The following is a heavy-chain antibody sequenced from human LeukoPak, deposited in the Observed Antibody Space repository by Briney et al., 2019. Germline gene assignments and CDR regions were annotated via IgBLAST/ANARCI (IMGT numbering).Heavy chain of an antibody. CDR1: GFTVSSNY. J-gene: IGHJ4*02. V-gene: IGHV3-53*01. CDR2: LYSGGST. D-gene: IGHD3-10*01. Sequence: GGSLSLSCAASGFTVSSNYICWGRLPPERGLELAFILYSGGSTYYADSLQGQFTISRDNSKTTLYLQMNSLRAEDTAVYYCASEGNWGQGTLVTVSS. CDR3: ASEGN.